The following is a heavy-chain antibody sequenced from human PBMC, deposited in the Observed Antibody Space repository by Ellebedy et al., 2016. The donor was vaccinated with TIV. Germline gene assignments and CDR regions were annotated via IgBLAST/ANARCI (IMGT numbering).Heavy chain of an antibody. Sequence: ASVKVSCKASGDTLNRYGFSWVRQAPGQGLEWMGWVSTYNIFPNYAQTFRGRVSMTTDTSSSTAYMELRSLRSDDTAVYYCAGVGAYFNSGGYHNYLDYWGQGTLVTVSS. V-gene: IGHV1-18*01. CDR3: AGVGAYFNSGGYHNYLDY. CDR2: VSTYNIFP. J-gene: IGHJ4*02. D-gene: IGHD3-10*01. CDR1: GDTLNRYG.